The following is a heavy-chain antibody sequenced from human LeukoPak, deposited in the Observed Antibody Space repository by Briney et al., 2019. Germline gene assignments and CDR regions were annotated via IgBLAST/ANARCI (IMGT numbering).Heavy chain of an antibody. V-gene: IGHV4-39*07. J-gene: IGHJ4*02. CDR2: IYHSGST. Sequence: SETLSLTCTVSGGSISSSSYYWGWIRQPPGKGLEWIGEIYHSGSTNYNPSLKSRVTISVDKSKNQFSLKLSSVTAADTAVYYCARELCGDYLDYWGQGTLVTVSS. D-gene: IGHD4-17*01. CDR1: GGSISSSSYY. CDR3: ARELCGDYLDY.